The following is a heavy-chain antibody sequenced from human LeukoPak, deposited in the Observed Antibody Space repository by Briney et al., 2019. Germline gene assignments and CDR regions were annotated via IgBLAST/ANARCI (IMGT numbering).Heavy chain of an antibody. CDR1: GFTFSSYA. CDR3: ARDQYSSTWYRGAFDV. D-gene: IGHD6-13*01. J-gene: IGHJ3*01. Sequence: GGSLRLSCAASGFTFSSYAMHWFRQAPGKGLVWVSRIESDGTSTTYADSVKGRFTISRDNAKNTLYLQMNSLRAEDTAVYYCARDQYSSTWYRGAFDVWGQGTMVSVSS. V-gene: IGHV3-74*01. CDR2: IESDGTST.